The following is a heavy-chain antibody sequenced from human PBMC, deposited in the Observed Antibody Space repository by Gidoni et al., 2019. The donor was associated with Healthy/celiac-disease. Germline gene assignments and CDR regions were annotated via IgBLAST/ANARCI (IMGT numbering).Heavy chain of an antibody. J-gene: IGHJ3*02. CDR2: IYLDDDQ. Sequence: QITLKESGPTLVKPTQTLTLTCTFSGFSLSTSGVGVGWIRQPPGKALAWLALIYLDDDQSYSPSLKSRLTITKDTSKHHVVLTMINMDPVDTATYYYAHRGYYYDSSGYPSYAFDIWGQGTMVTVSS. CDR3: AHRGYYYDSSGYPSYAFDI. CDR1: GFSLSTSGVG. D-gene: IGHD3-22*01. V-gene: IGHV2-5*02.